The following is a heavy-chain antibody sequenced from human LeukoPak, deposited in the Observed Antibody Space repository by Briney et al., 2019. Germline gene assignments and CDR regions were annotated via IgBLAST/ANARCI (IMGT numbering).Heavy chain of an antibody. CDR2: IYYSGST. V-gene: IGHV4-59*08. D-gene: IGHD5-18*01. CDR3: ARRKAMVGHWYFDL. J-gene: IGHJ2*01. Sequence: SETLSLTCTVSGGSISSYYWSWIRQPPGKGLEWIGYIYYSGSTNYNPSLKSRVTIPVDTSKNQFSLKLSSVAAADTAVYYCARRKAMVGHWYFDLWGRGTLVTVSS. CDR1: GGSISSYY.